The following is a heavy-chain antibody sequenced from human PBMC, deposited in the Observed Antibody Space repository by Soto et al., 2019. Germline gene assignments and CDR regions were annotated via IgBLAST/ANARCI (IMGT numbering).Heavy chain of an antibody. J-gene: IGHJ6*02. CDR1: GGSFSDYY. CDR3: ARGLRASYGVRLSYSYYGMDV. V-gene: IGHV4-34*01. D-gene: IGHD2-21*01. CDR2: IDHSGRA. Sequence: QVRLQQWGAGVLKPSETLSLTCAVLGGSFSDYYWSWIRQSPGQGLECIGEIDHSGRANYNPSLKSRVTMSVDTSKIQFSLRLSSVTAADTAVYYCARGLRASYGVRLSYSYYGMDVWGQGTTVTVSS.